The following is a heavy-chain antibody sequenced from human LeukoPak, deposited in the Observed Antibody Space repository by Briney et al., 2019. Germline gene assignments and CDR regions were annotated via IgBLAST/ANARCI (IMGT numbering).Heavy chain of an antibody. CDR1: GGSISSGGYY. CDR3: ARDRGSGSYYNGYWYFDL. V-gene: IGHV4-31*03. CDR2: IYYSGST. J-gene: IGHJ2*01. Sequence: SQTLSLTCTVSGGSISSGGYYWSWLRQHPGQGLEWVGYIYYSGSTYYNPSLKSRVTISVDTSKNQFSLKLSSVTAADTAVYYCARDRGSGSYYNGYWYFDLWGRGTLVTVSS. D-gene: IGHD3-10*01.